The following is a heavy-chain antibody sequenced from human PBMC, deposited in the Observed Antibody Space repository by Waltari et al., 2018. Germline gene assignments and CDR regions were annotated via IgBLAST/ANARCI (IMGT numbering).Heavy chain of an antibody. CDR1: GGSISSSRYY. D-gene: IGHD3-3*01. V-gene: IGHV4-39*01. J-gene: IGHJ3*02. Sequence: QLQLQESGPGLVKPSETLSLTCTVSGGSISSSRYYWGWSRQPPGKGPEWIGSIYYSGSTYYNPSLKSRFTISVDTSKNQFSLKLSSVTAADTAVYYCASSPRSITIFGVVIIAAFDIWGQGTMVTVSS. CDR2: IYYSGST. CDR3: ASSPRSITIFGVVIIAAFDI.